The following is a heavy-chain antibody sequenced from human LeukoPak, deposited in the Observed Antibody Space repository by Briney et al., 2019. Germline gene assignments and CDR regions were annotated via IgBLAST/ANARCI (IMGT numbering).Heavy chain of an antibody. D-gene: IGHD2-2*01. CDR1: GFTFSNFG. V-gene: IGHV3-30*03. CDR3: AREGSAAILYWFDP. Sequence: GGSLRLSCAASGFTFSNFGMHWVRQAPGKGLEWVAIISYDVNYNYYADSVKGRFTISRDNSKNTLYLQMNSLRAEDTAVYYCAREGSAAILYWFDPWGQGTLVTVSS. J-gene: IGHJ5*02. CDR2: ISYDVNYN.